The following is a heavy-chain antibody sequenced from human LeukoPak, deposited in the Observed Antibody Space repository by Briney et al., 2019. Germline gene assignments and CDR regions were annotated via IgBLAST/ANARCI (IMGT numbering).Heavy chain of an antibody. J-gene: IGHJ4*02. CDR3: VNGSSGTNLLVYFDS. Sequence: GGSLRLACTTSGLTLSHHGMHWVRQAPGKGLEWVAFIWYDGRNKFYADYVKGRFTLSRDNSKNTLFLQMDSLRVEDTAVYYCVNGSSGTNLLVYFDSWGQGTLVTVAS. D-gene: IGHD1-1*01. CDR2: IWYDGRNK. CDR1: GLTLSHHG. V-gene: IGHV3-30*02.